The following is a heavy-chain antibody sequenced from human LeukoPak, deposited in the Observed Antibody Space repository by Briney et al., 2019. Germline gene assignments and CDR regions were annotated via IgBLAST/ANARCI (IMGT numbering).Heavy chain of an antibody. J-gene: IGHJ4*02. V-gene: IGHV3-48*03. CDR3: ANNYDFWSGYYLFDY. D-gene: IGHD3-3*01. Sequence: PGGSLRLSCAASGFTFSSYEMNWVRQAPGKGLEWVSYISSSGSIIYYADSVKGRFTISRDNAKNSLYLQMNSLRAEDTAVYYCANNYDFWSGYYLFDYWGQGTLVTVSS. CDR2: ISSSGSII. CDR1: GFTFSSYE.